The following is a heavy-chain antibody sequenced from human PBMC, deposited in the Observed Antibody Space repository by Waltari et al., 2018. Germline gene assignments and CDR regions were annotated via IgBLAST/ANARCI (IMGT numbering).Heavy chain of an antibody. CDR3: ASCTGGNCYYYGFDV. Sequence: QVQLVESGGGVVQPGRSLRLSCAASGFTCSSSGMHWVRQTPGRGLEWVAVISSDGSRKSYADSVKGRFSISRDNSKNSLSLEMNSLRPEDTAVYYCASCTGGNCYYYGFDVWGQGTTVTVSS. CDR1: GFTCSSSG. D-gene: IGHD2-8*02. CDR2: ISSDGSRK. V-gene: IGHV3-30*03. J-gene: IGHJ6*02.